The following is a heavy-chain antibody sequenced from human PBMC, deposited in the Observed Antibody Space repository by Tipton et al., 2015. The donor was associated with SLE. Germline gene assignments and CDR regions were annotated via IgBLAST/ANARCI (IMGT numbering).Heavy chain of an antibody. CDR2: IYYSGST. CDR1: GGSIRSHY. J-gene: IGHJ4*02. CDR3: ARWVELFDY. D-gene: IGHD1-7*01. Sequence: TLSLTCTVSGGSIRSHYWSWIRQPPGKGLEWIGYIYYSGSTNYNPSLKSRVTISVDTSKNQFSLKLSSVTAADTAVYYCARWVELFDYWGQGTLVTVSS. V-gene: IGHV4-59*11.